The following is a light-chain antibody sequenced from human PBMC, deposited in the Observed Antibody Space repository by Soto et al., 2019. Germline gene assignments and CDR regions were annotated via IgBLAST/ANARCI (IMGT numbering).Light chain of an antibody. CDR2: ATS. CDR3: HKYNSGPLT. J-gene: IGKJ4*01. CDR1: QGIAPS. Sequence: DVQMTQSPSSLSACVGDRVTITCRASQGIAPSLAWFPQKPGQVPKLLIYATSTLQSGVPSRFSGSGSGTDFTLTINRMQPEDVGTYYRHKYNSGPLTFGGGTKVAIK. V-gene: IGKV1-27*01.